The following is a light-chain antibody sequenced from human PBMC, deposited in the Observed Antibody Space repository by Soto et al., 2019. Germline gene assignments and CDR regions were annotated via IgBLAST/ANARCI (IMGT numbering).Light chain of an antibody. CDR1: QSVSSRY. Sequence: EIVLTQSLGTLSMSPGEIATLSCRSIQSVSSRYVAWHQQKPGQAPRLLLSGATNRATGIPDRFSGSGSGTDFTLTISPLEPEEFAVYYCQQLSHKPYTLGDGTK. J-gene: IGKJ2*01. CDR3: QQLSHKPYT. CDR2: GAT. V-gene: IGKV3-20*01.